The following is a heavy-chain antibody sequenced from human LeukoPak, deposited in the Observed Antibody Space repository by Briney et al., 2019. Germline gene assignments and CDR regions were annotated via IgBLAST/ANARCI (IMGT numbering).Heavy chain of an antibody. Sequence: GGSLRLSCAASGFTFSSYGMHWVRQAPGKGLEWVAVISYDGSNKYYADSVKGRFTISRDNSKNTLYLQMNSLRAEDTAVYYCAKDLADSSNVSPVWFDPWGQGTLVTVSS. J-gene: IGHJ5*02. CDR1: GFTFSSYG. CDR2: ISYDGSNK. D-gene: IGHD6-13*01. V-gene: IGHV3-30*18. CDR3: AKDLADSSNVSPVWFDP.